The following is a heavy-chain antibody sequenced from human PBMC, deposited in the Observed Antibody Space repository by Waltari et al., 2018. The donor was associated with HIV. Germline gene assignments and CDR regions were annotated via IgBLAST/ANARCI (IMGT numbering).Heavy chain of an antibody. D-gene: IGHD5-12*01. CDR2: VRDSDST. V-gene: IGHV3-23*01. CDR1: GFRFSNYA. J-gene: IGHJ4*02. Sequence: EVQLLESGGGLVQPGGSLRLSCAASGFRFSNYAMSWVRQAPGNGVEWVAVVRDSDSTYYVDSVKGRFIISRDDSKDSLYLQMNSLRVEDTAVYYCAKDDRASRGLDDWGQGTLVTVSS. CDR3: AKDDRASRGLDD.